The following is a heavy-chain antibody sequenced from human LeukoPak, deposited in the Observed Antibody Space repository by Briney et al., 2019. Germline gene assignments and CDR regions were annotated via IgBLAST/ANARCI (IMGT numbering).Heavy chain of an antibody. CDR2: INPDSGGT. V-gene: IGHV1-2*02. CDR1: GYTFTGYY. Sequence: GASVKTSCKAYGYTFTGYYLHWVRQAPGQGLEWMGWINPDSGGTSSAQKFRGRFSMTRDTSISTTYMSVAWLTSEDTAIYSCATADRLDGAPYRIAPWGQGTLVTVSS. D-gene: IGHD2-21*01. J-gene: IGHJ1*01. CDR3: ATADRLDGAPYRIAP.